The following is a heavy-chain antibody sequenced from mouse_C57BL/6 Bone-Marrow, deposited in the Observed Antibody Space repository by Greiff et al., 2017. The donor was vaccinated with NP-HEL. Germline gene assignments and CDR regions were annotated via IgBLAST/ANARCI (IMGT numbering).Heavy chain of an antibody. Sequence: QVQLQQPGTELVKPGASVKLSCKASGYTFTSYWMHWVKQRPGQGLEWIGNINPRNGGTNYNEKFKSKATLTVDQSSSTAYMQLSSLTSEDSAVYYCARSSPITTVVFDYWGQGTTLTVSS. V-gene: IGHV1-53*01. CDR3: ARSSPITTVVFDY. J-gene: IGHJ2*01. CDR1: GYTFTSYW. CDR2: INPRNGGT. D-gene: IGHD1-1*01.